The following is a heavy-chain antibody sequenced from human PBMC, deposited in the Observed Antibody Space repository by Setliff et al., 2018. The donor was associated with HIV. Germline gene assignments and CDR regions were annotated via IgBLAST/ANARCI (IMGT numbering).Heavy chain of an antibody. J-gene: IGHJ3*02. CDR1: GGSISSTTYY. V-gene: IGHV4-39*07. D-gene: IGHD1-26*01. CDR3: ARDPAGGATSAHAFDI. CDR2: IYHSGST. Sequence: PSETLSLTCTVSGGSISSTTYYWGWIRQPPGKGLEWIGSIYHSGSTYYNPSLKSRVTISVDTSKNQFSLKLSSVTAADTAVYYCARDPAGGATSAHAFDIWGQGTMVTVSS.